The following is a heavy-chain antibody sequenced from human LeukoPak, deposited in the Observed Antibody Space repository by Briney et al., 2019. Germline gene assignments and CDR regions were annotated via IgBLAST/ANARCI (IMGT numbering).Heavy chain of an antibody. CDR2: INPSGGST. J-gene: IGHJ5*02. CDR1: GYTFTSYY. V-gene: IGHV1-46*01. CDR3: ARGRYYGSGSYYKETNWFDP. Sequence: ASVKVSCKASGYTFTSYYMHWVRQAPGQGLEWMGIINPSGGSTSYAQKFQGRVAMTRDTSTSTVYMELSSLRSEDTAVYYCARGRYYGSGSYYKETNWFDPWGQGTLVTVSS. D-gene: IGHD3-10*01.